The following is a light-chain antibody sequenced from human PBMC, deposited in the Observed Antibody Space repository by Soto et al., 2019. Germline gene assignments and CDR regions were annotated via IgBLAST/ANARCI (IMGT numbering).Light chain of an antibody. CDR1: QSVSSSY. CDR2: GAS. J-gene: IGKJ4*01. Sequence: EIVLTQSPGTLSLSPGERATLSCRASQSVSSSYLAWYQQKPGQAPRLLIYGASSRATGIPDRFSGSGSGTDFTLTISRLEPEDFALYYCQRYGSSPAFGGGTKVEIK. V-gene: IGKV3-20*01. CDR3: QRYGSSPA.